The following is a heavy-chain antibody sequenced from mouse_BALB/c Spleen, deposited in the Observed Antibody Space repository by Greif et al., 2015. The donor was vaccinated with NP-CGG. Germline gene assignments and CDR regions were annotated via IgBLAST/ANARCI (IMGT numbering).Heavy chain of an antibody. J-gene: IGHJ3*01. Sequence: EVHLVESGPGLVKPSQSLSLTCTVTGYSITSDYAWNRIRQFPGNKLEWMGYISYSGSTSYNPSLKSRISITRGTSKNQFFLQLNSVTTEDTATYYCARSRGNWFAYWGQGTLVTVSA. CDR1: GYSITSDYA. D-gene: IGHD2-1*01. CDR2: ISYSGST. V-gene: IGHV3-2*02. CDR3: ARSRGNWFAY.